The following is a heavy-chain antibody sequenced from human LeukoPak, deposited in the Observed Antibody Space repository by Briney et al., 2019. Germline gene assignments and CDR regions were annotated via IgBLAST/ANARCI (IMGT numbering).Heavy chain of an antibody. CDR2: ISYDGSNK. CDR1: GFTFSSYD. D-gene: IGHD6-19*01. J-gene: IGHJ4*02. V-gene: IGHV3-30*03. Sequence: GGSLSLSCAASGFTFSSYDMHWDRQAPGKGLVWVADISYDGSNKYYADSVKGRFTISRDNSKNTLYLQMNSLRAEDTAVYYCARDGLGYSSGWYYFDYWGQGTLVTVSS. CDR3: ARDGLGYSSGWYYFDY.